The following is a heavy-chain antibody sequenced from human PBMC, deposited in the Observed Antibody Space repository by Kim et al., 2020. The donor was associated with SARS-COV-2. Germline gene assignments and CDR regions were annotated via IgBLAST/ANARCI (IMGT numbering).Heavy chain of an antibody. J-gene: IGHJ5*02. V-gene: IGHV1-8*01. Sequence: YAQKFQGRVTMTRNTSISTAYMELSSLRSEDTAVYYCARGTGYSSSWYGRWGQGTLVTVSS. D-gene: IGHD6-13*01. CDR3: ARGTGYSSSWYGR.